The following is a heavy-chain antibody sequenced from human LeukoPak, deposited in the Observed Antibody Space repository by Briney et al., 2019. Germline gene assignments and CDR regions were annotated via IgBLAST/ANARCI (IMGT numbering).Heavy chain of an antibody. CDR3: ASGLLTMVRGAFDI. CDR2: IYTSGST. J-gene: IGHJ3*02. CDR1: GGSISSGGYS. D-gene: IGHD3-10*01. Sequence: SETLSLTCAVSGGSISSGGYSWSWIRQPAGKGLEWIGRIYTSGSTNYNPSLKSRVTMSVDTSKNQFSLKLSSVTAADTAVYYCASGLLTMVRGAFDIWGQGTMVTVSS. V-gene: IGHV4-61*02.